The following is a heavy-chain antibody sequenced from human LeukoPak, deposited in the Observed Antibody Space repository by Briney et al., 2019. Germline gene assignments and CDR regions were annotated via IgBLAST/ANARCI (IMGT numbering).Heavy chain of an antibody. Sequence: GGSLRLSCAASGFTFSSYSMNWVRQAPGKGLEWVSYISSSSSTIYYADSVKGRFTISRDNAKNSLYLQMNSLRAEDTAVYYCARDLAYCSGGSCYSVDAFDIWGQGTMVTVSS. D-gene: IGHD2-15*01. CDR3: ARDLAYCSGGSCYSVDAFDI. CDR2: ISSSSSTI. V-gene: IGHV3-48*01. CDR1: GFTFSSYS. J-gene: IGHJ3*02.